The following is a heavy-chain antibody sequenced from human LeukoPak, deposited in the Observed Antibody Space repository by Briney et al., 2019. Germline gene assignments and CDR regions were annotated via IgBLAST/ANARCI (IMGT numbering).Heavy chain of an antibody. CDR1: GVTFNNYW. D-gene: IGHD2-21*02. V-gene: IGHV3-7*03. CDR2: IRIGGSDK. CDR3: ARLPFSGGNTLSGDNHHGAFDS. Sequence: GESLTLSCVASGVTFNNYWRSWVRQPPGKGLEWVAYIRIGGSDKFYMDSVKGRFTISSDNAKNSLFLKMNTLRAEDTAVHFCARLPFSGGNTLSGDNHHGAFDSWGQGTMVTVSS. J-gene: IGHJ4*02.